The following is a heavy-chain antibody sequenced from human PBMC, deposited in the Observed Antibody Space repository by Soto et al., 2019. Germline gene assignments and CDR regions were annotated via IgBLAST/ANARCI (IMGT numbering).Heavy chain of an antibody. CDR1: GFTFSSYD. D-gene: IGHD5-12*01. V-gene: IGHV3-13*01. Sequence: PGGSLRLSCAASGFTFSSYDMHWVRQATGKGLEWVSAIGTAGDTYYPGSVKGRFTISRENAKNSLYLQMNSLRAGDTAVYYCARGTEAEYGGYDFYMDVWGKGTTVTVSS. CDR2: IGTAGDT. J-gene: IGHJ6*03. CDR3: ARGTEAEYGGYDFYMDV.